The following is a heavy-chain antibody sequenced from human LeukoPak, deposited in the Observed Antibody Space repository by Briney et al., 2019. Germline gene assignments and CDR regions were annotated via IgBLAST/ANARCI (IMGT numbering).Heavy chain of an antibody. CDR1: GGSIRGSDSY. J-gene: IGHJ5*02. CDR2: AYYSGSN. Sequence: PSETLSLTCIVSGGSIRGSDSYWGWIRQAPGKGLEWVASAYYSGSNFYTSSLKNRLTMSVDTSNNQFSLQLTSVTAADTAVYYCARVRTPTMVRTILTGYNWFDPWGQGTLVTVSS. CDR3: ARVRTPTMVRTILTGYNWFDP. D-gene: IGHD3-9*01. V-gene: IGHV4-39*01.